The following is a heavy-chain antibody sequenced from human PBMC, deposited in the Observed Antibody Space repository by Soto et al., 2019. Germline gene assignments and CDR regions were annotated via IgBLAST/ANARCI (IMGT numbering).Heavy chain of an antibody. CDR3: AKRAAGTSFDY. D-gene: IGHD6-13*01. V-gene: IGHV3-23*01. J-gene: IGHJ4*02. CDR2: ISGSGGST. Sequence: EVQLLESGGGLVQPGGSLRLSCAASGFTFSSYAMSWVRQAPGKGLEWVSVISGSGGSTYYADSVKGLLTISRDKSKNTLYLQMNSLRAEDTAVYYCAKRAAGTSFDYWGQGTLVTVSS. CDR1: GFTFSSYA.